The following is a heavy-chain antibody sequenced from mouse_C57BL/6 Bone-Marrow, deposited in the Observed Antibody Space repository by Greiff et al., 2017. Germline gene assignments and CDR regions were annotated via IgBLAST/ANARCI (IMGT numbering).Heavy chain of an antibody. J-gene: IGHJ2*01. D-gene: IGHD1-1*01. V-gene: IGHV5-4*03. Sequence: EVKVVESGGGLVKPGGSLKLSCAASGFTFRSYAMSWVRQTPDKRLAWVATISAGGSYTYYPDNVKGRFTISRYNAKNHLYLQMSHLKSEDTAMYYCARAAVVPFDYWGQGTTLTVSS. CDR1: GFTFRSYA. CDR3: ARAAVVPFDY. CDR2: ISAGGSYT.